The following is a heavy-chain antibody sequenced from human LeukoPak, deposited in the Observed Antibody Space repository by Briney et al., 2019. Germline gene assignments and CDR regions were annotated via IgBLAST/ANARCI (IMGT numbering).Heavy chain of an antibody. CDR2: IYHSGST. V-gene: IGHV4-30-2*01. CDR3: ARVNYGSGSYFEGTKNWFDP. CDR1: GGSISSGGYS. Sequence: IPSQTLSLTCAVSGGSISSGGYSWSWIRQPPGKGLEWIGYIYHSGSTYYNPSLKSRVTISVDRSKNQFSLKLSSVTAADTAVYYCARVNYGSGSYFEGTKNWFDPWGQGTLVTVSS. J-gene: IGHJ5*02. D-gene: IGHD3-10*01.